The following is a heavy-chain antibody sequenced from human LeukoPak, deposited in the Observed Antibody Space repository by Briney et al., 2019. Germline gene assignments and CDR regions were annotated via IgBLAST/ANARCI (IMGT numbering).Heavy chain of an antibody. J-gene: IGHJ3*02. Sequence: RASETLSLTCTVSGGSISSYYWSWIRQPPGKGLEWIGYIYYSGSTNYNPSLKSRVTISVDTSKNQFSLKLSSVTAADTAVYYCARDRPPHIMRLAFDIWGQGTMVTVSS. V-gene: IGHV4-59*12. D-gene: IGHD3-16*01. CDR1: GGSISSYY. CDR2: IYYSGST. CDR3: ARDRPPHIMRLAFDI.